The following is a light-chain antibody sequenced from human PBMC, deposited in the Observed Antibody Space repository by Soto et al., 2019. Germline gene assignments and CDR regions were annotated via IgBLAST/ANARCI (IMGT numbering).Light chain of an antibody. CDR3: QQYYSYPLT. CDR2: AAS. J-gene: IGKJ4*01. Sequence: DIQLTQSPSSVSACVGDSVSITCRASQDISSWLGWYQQKPGKAPKLLIYAASTLQSGVPSRFSGSGSGTDFTLTISCLQSEDFATYYCQQYYSYPLTFGGGTKVDIK. V-gene: IGKV1-12*01. CDR1: QDISSW.